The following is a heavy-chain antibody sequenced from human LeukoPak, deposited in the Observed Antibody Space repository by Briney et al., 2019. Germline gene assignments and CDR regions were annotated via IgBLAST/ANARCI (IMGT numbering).Heavy chain of an antibody. V-gene: IGHV4-61*01. Sequence: PSETLSLTCTVSGGSVSSGSYYWSWIRRPPGKGLEWIGYIYYSGSTNYNPSLKSRVTISVDTSKNQFSLKLSSVTAADTAVYYCARGSIAPKTYYYGSGSLDYFDYWGQGTLVTVSS. D-gene: IGHD3-10*01. J-gene: IGHJ4*02. CDR3: ARGSIAPKTYYYGSGSLDYFDY. CDR2: IYYSGST. CDR1: GGSVSSGSYY.